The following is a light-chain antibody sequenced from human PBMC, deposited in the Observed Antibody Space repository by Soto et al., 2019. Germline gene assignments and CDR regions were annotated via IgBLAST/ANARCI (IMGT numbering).Light chain of an antibody. V-gene: IGKV1-5*01. Sequence: DIQMTQSPSTLSASIGERVTITCRASQTVSNWLAWYQQKPGKAPKLLIYDVSNLESGVPSRFSGSGSGTEFSLSISSLQPDDFASYYCQQNDSYSWTFGQGTKVDI. CDR1: QTVSNW. CDR3: QQNDSYSWT. CDR2: DVS. J-gene: IGKJ1*01.